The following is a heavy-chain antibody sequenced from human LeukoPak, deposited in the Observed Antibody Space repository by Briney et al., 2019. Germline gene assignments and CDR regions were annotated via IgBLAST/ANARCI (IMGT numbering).Heavy chain of an antibody. Sequence: GGSLRLSCAAAGFTFTSYWMTWVRQARGRVLEWVANTKHDGSERYYVDSVKGRFTISRDSVKNSLFLQMDSLRAEDTAVYYCARGGLYGDYYFDYWGQGTLVTVTS. CDR1: GFTFTSYW. D-gene: IGHD2-21*02. CDR3: ARGGLYGDYYFDY. CDR2: TKHDGSER. J-gene: IGHJ4*02. V-gene: IGHV3-7*04.